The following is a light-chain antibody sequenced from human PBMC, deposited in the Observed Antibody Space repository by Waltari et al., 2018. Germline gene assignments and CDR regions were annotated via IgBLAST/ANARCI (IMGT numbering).Light chain of an antibody. J-gene: IGLJ2*01. CDR1: SGSIASSY. CDR3: QSYDDTTNQV. Sequence: NFMLTQPHSVSESPGKTVTISCTRSSGSIASSYVQWYQQRPGSAPTTVIYDDDLRPSGVPDWFSGSIDSSSNSASLTISGLKTEDEADYYCQSYDDTTNQVFGGGTKLTVL. CDR2: DDD. V-gene: IGLV6-57*04.